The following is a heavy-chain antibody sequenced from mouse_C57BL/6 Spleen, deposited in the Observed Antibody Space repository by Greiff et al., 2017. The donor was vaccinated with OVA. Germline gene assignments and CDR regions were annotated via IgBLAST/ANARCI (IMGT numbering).Heavy chain of an antibody. D-gene: IGHD1-1*01. V-gene: IGHV1-61*01. Sequence: QVQLQQPGAELVRPGSSVKLSCKASGYTFTSYWMDWVKQRPGQGLEWIGNIYPSDSETHYNQKFKDKATLTVDKSSSTAYMQLSSLTSEDSAVYYCASLLYGSPFDYWGQGTTLTVSS. J-gene: IGHJ2*01. CDR2: IYPSDSET. CDR3: ASLLYGSPFDY. CDR1: GYTFTSYW.